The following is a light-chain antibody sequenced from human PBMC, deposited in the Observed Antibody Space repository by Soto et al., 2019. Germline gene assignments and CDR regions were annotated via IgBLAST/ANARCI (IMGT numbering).Light chain of an antibody. J-gene: IGLJ2*01. CDR3: QSYDASLTGYVV. Sequence: QSVLTQPPSVSGAPGQRVTISCTGSSSSIGAGYDVHWYQQLPGTAPKLLIYETSSRPSGVPDRFSGSKSGTSASLAITGLQAKDEADYYCQSYDASLTGYVVFGGGTKVTVL. V-gene: IGLV1-40*01. CDR1: SSSIGAGYD. CDR2: ETS.